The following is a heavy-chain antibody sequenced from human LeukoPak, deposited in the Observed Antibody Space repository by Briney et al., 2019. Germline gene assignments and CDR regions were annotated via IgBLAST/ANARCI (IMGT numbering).Heavy chain of an antibody. D-gene: IGHD5-18*01. Sequence: GGSLRLSCAASGFTFSSYGMHWVRQAPGKGLEWVAFIRYDGSNKYYADSVKGRFTISGDNSKNTLYLQMNSLRAEDTAVYYCAKSPTKTLWLDYWGQGTLVTVSS. J-gene: IGHJ4*02. CDR2: IRYDGSNK. CDR3: AKSPTKTLWLDY. CDR1: GFTFSSYG. V-gene: IGHV3-30*02.